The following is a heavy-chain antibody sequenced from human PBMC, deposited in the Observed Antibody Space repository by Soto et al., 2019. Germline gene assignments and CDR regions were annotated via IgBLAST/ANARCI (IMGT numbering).Heavy chain of an antibody. Sequence: EVQLVESGGGLVQPGRSLRLSCAASGFTFDDYAMHWVRQAPGKGLEWVSGISWNSGSIGYADSVKGRFTISRDNAKNSLYLQMNSLRAEDTALYYCAKDRAIAVAGMFDYWGQGTLVTVSS. V-gene: IGHV3-9*01. CDR1: GFTFDDYA. J-gene: IGHJ4*02. CDR2: ISWNSGSI. CDR3: AKDRAIAVAGMFDY. D-gene: IGHD6-19*01.